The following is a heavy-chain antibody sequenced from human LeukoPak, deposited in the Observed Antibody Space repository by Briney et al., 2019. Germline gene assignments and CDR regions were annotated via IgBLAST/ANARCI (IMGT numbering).Heavy chain of an antibody. D-gene: IGHD6-13*01. V-gene: IGHV4-38-2*02. CDR2: IYHSGST. J-gene: IGHJ6*03. CDR1: GYSISSGYY. CDR3: ARAPPLSSSLLRGYMDV. Sequence: SETLSLTCTVSGYSISSGYYWGWIRQPPGKGLEWIGNIYHSGSTYSNPSLKSRVIISVDTSKNQFSLKLSSVTAADTAVYYCARAPPLSSSLLRGYMDVWGKGTTVTVSS.